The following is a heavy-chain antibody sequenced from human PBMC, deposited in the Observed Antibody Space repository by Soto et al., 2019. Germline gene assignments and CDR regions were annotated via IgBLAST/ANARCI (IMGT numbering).Heavy chain of an antibody. V-gene: IGHV3-21*01. J-gene: IGHJ4*02. CDR3: ATRYCTSTNCYSFDY. CDR1: GFIFSSYS. CDR2: ISSSSSHI. Sequence: GGSLRLSCAASGFIFSSYSMNWVRQAPGRGLEWVSSISSSSSHIFYADSVKGRLTISRDNAKNSLYLQMSSLRAEDTAVYYCATRYCTSTNCYSFDYWGQGVLVTVSS. D-gene: IGHD2-2*01.